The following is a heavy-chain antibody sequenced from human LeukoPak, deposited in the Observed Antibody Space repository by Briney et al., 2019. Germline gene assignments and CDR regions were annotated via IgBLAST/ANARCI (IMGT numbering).Heavy chain of an antibody. CDR2: ITGTSDI. CDR1: GFTFSDYS. Sequence: GGSLRLSCTASGFTFSDYSVNWVRQAPGKGPEWVSCITGTSDIYYSDSVKGRFTIYRDNPKNSVYLQMNSLRAEDTGVYYCASAIRLWGQGTLVTVSS. CDR3: ASAIRL. V-gene: IGHV3-69-1*02. J-gene: IGHJ4*02. D-gene: IGHD1-1*01.